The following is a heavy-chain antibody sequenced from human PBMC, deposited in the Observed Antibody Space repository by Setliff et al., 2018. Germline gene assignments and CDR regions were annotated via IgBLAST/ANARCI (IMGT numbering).Heavy chain of an antibody. CDR2: IIPIFATA. J-gene: IGHJ4*02. CDR1: GGTFSSYA. V-gene: IGHV1-69*13. Sequence: SVKVSCKASGGTFSSYAISWVRQAPGQGLEWMGGIIPIFATANYPQKFQGRVTITADESISTAYMELSSLRSEDTAVYYCARGRAFYYDSSGYFDYWGQGTLVTVSS. D-gene: IGHD3-22*01. CDR3: ARGRAFYYDSSGYFDY.